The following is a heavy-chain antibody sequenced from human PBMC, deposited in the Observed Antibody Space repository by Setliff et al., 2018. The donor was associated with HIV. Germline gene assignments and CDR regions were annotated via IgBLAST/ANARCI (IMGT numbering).Heavy chain of an antibody. CDR1: GFTFTNAW. CDR2: IKSKASGGTT. J-gene: IGHJ6*03. V-gene: IGHV3-15*01. CDR3: TTRDAWKDASYHMDI. D-gene: IGHD1-1*01. Sequence: PGGSLRLSCVASGFTFTNAWMSWVRQAPGKGLEWIGRIKSKASGGTTDYGAPAQGRFTILRDDSKTTVYLQINSLKTEDTAVYYCTTRDAWKDASYHMDIWGIGTMVTVSS.